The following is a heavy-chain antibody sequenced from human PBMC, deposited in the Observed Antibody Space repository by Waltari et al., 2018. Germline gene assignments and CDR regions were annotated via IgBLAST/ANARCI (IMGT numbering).Heavy chain of an antibody. CDR3: VRDRGLRTFFDH. Sequence: QVQLQESGPGLVKPSENLSLTCSVSGGSISGSVYYWGWIRQPPGKGLEYIGSIYYDGTAFYNPSLKTPVTISVDTSYNQFSRKMKSVTAADTAMYFCVRDRGLRTFFDHWGQGTLVTVSS. J-gene: IGHJ4*02. CDR2: IYYDGTA. D-gene: IGHD4-17*01. CDR1: GGSISGSVYY. V-gene: IGHV4-39*07.